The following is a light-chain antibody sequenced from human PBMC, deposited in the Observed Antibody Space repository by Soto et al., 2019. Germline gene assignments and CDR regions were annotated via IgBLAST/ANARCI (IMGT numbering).Light chain of an antibody. CDR3: QQYENSPIT. CDR1: ESIRSNS. V-gene: IGKV3-20*01. J-gene: IGKJ5*01. CDR2: GAS. Sequence: ETVLTQSPGTLSLSPGETATLSCRASESIRSNSLAWYQQKPGQPPRLLIYGASNRATDIPDRFSGSGSGTDFTLTITRLESEDCGVDGCQQYENSPITFGEGTRLDIK.